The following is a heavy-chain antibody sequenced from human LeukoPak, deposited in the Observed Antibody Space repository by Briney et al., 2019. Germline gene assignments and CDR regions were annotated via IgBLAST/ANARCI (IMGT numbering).Heavy chain of an antibody. Sequence: GGSLSLPWAASGFTFSSHWMSWVRQAPGKGLEGVANIKQDGSEKYYVDSVKGRFTLSRDNAKNTLYLQMNSLRAEDTAVYYCAREGLGLDYWGQGTLVAVSS. CDR2: IKQDGSEK. D-gene: IGHD3/OR15-3a*01. J-gene: IGHJ4*02. CDR1: GFTFSSHW. V-gene: IGHV3-7*01. CDR3: AREGLGLDY.